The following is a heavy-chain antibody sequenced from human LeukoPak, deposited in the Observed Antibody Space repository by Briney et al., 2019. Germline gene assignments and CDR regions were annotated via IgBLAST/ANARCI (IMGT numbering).Heavy chain of an antibody. V-gene: IGHV1-18*01. J-gene: IGHJ3*02. CDR1: AYTFTSYG. D-gene: IGHD1-26*01. Sequence: VASVKVSFKASAYTFTSYGISWVRQAPGQGLQWMGWISAYNGNTNYSQKLQGRVTMITDTSTSTAYNELRSLRSGDEAVYYCAREDSGSYYFRVRHNAFDIWGQGTMVSVSS. CDR3: AREDSGSYYFRVRHNAFDI. CDR2: ISAYNGNT.